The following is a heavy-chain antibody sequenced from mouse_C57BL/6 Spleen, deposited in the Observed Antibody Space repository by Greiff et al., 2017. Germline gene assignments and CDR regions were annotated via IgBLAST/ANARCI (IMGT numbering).Heavy chain of an antibody. D-gene: IGHD2-3*01. CDR3: ARDLDGDYAMDY. CDR2: ISYDGSN. V-gene: IGHV3-6*01. Sequence: EVQLQESGPGLVKPSQSLSLTCSVTGYSITSGYYWNWIRQFPGNKLEWMGYISYDGSNNYNPSLKNRTSITRDTSKNQFFLKLNSVTTEDTATYYCARDLDGDYAMDYWGQGTSVTVSS. CDR1: GYSITSGYY. J-gene: IGHJ4*01.